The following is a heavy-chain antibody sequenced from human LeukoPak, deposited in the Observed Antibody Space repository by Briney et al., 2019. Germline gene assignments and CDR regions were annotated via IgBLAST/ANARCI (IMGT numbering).Heavy chain of an antibody. J-gene: IGHJ4*02. Sequence: SVKVSCKASGGTFSSYAISWVRQAPGQGLEWMGGIIPIFGTANYAQKFQGRVTITADESTSTAYMELSSLRSEDTAVCYCARAYCSGGSCYAVLSGWGQGTLVTVSS. CDR2: IIPIFGTA. CDR3: ARAYCSGGSCYAVLSG. CDR1: GGTFSSYA. V-gene: IGHV1-69*01. D-gene: IGHD2-15*01.